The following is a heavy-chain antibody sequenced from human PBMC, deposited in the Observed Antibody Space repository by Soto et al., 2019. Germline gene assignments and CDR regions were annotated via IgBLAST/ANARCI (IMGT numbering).Heavy chain of an antibody. Sequence: QITLKESGPTLVKPTQTLTLTCTFSGFSLSTSGVGVGWIRQPPGKALEWLALIYWDDDKRYSPSLKSRLTITTDTSKNQVVLTMTNMDPVDTATYYCAHSPQYQMHTNTYYYYGMDVWGQGTTVTVSS. V-gene: IGHV2-5*02. CDR3: AHSPQYQMHTNTYYYYGMDV. D-gene: IGHD2-2*01. CDR1: GFSLSTSGVG. J-gene: IGHJ6*02. CDR2: IYWDDDK.